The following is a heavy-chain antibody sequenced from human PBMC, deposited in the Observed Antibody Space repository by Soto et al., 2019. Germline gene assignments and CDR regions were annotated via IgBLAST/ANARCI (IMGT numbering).Heavy chain of an antibody. Sequence: SETLSLTCTVSGGSITSGGGYYWTWIRQQPGKGLEWIGYIYYSGSTYYNPSLKSRVSISVDTSKNQFSLKLSSVTAADTAVYYCVRAVAAQPNWFDPWGQGTLVTVSS. J-gene: IGHJ5*02. V-gene: IGHV4-31*03. CDR1: GGSITSGGGYY. CDR2: IYYSGST. CDR3: VRAVAAQPNWFDP. D-gene: IGHD2-15*01.